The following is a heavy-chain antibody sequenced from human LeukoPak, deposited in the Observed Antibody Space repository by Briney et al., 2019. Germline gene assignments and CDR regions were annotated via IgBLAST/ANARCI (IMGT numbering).Heavy chain of an antibody. Sequence: GGSLRLSCAASGFTFSSYGMHWVRQAPGKGLEWVAVIWYDGSNKYYADSVKGRFTISRDNSKNTLYLQMNSLRAEDTAAYYCARDSRFLEWLLSYWGQGTLVTVSS. J-gene: IGHJ4*02. CDR3: ARDSRFLEWLLSY. CDR1: GFTFSSYG. CDR2: IWYDGSNK. D-gene: IGHD3-3*01. V-gene: IGHV3-33*01.